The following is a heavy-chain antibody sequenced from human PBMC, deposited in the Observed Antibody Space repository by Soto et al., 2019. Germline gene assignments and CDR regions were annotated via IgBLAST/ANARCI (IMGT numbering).Heavy chain of an antibody. CDR3: ARDQTGTYYYYGTDV. V-gene: IGHV1-18*01. J-gene: IGHJ6*02. Sequence: QVQLVQSGAEVKKPGASVKVSCKASGYTFTSYGISWVRQAPGQGLEWMGWISAYNGNTNYAQKLQGRVTMTTDTSTSTDYMELRSLRSDDTAVYYCARDQTGTYYYYGTDVWRQGTTLTVSS. D-gene: IGHD7-27*01. CDR2: ISAYNGNT. CDR1: GYTFTSYG.